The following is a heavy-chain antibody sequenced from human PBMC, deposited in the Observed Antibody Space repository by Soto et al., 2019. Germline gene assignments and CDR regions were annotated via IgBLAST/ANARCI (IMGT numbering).Heavy chain of an antibody. CDR3: ARHLRGVIYYMDV. CDR1: GFTVEDYG. Sequence: PGGSLRLSCAASGFTVEDYGMSWVRQAPGKGLEWVSGINWNGGSTGYADSVKGRFTISRDNAKNSLYLQMNSLRAEDTALYHCARHLRGVIYYMDVWGKGTTVTVSS. J-gene: IGHJ6*03. D-gene: IGHD3-10*01. CDR2: INWNGGST. V-gene: IGHV3-20*01.